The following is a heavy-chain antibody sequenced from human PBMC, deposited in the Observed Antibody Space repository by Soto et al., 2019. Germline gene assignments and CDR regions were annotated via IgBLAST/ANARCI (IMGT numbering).Heavy chain of an antibody. CDR3: ARGITMVRGVIHTPYFDY. CDR1: GGSINSGGYY. CDR2: IYNSAST. Sequence: SETFSLTCTVSGGSINSGGYYWSWLRQHPGKGLEWIGYIYNSASTYSNPSLKSRVTISVDTSKNQFSLKLSSVTAADTAVYCCARGITMVRGVIHTPYFDYWGQGTLVTVSS. J-gene: IGHJ4*02. V-gene: IGHV4-31*03. D-gene: IGHD3-10*01.